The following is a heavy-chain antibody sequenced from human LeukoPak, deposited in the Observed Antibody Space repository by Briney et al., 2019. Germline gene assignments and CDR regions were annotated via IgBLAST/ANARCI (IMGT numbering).Heavy chain of an antibody. CDR2: INHSGST. CDR1: GGSFSGYY. CDR3: ARDGYDSSGYYRRAFDI. V-gene: IGHV4-34*01. J-gene: IGHJ3*02. Sequence: PSETLSLTCAVYGGSFSGYYWSWIRQPPGKGLEWIGEINHSGSTNYNPSLKSRVTISVDTSKNQFSLKLSSVTAADTAVYYCARDGYDSSGYYRRAFDIWGQGTMVTVSS. D-gene: IGHD3-22*01.